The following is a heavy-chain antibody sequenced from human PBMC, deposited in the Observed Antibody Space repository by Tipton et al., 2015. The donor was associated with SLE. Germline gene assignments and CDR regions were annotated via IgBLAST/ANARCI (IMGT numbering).Heavy chain of an antibody. CDR3: AKGIGRGKVYAPVAY. Sequence: SLRLSCAASGFTFSSYGMHWVRQAPGKGLEWVAFIRYDGSNKYYADSVKGRFTISRDNSKNTLYLQMNSLRAEDTAVYYCAKGIGRGKVYAPVAYWGQGTLVTVSS. CDR2: IRYDGSNK. J-gene: IGHJ4*02. D-gene: IGHD2-8*01. CDR1: GFTFSSYG. V-gene: IGHV3-30*02.